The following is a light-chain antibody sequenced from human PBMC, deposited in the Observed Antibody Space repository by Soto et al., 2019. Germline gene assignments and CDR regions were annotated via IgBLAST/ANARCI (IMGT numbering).Light chain of an antibody. CDR3: MQALHTPIYT. CDR1: HPPQPRNGYYY. V-gene: IGKV2-28*01. Sequence: EIVMTQSPVSLIVHPGESASIFCRSCHPPQPRNGYYYFDWFLQEPGQSPQLLIYLGSTRASGVPDRFSGSGTGTDFTLKISRVEADDVGVYYCMQALHTPIYTFGQGTKLEIK. CDR2: LGS. J-gene: IGKJ2*01.